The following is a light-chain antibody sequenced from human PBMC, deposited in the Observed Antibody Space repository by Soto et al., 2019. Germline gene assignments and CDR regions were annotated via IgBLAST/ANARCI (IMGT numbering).Light chain of an antibody. Sequence: QSALTQPRSVSGSPGQSVTISCTGTSSDVGDYNYVSWYQQHPDKAPKLMIYDVSERPSGVPDRFSGSKSGNTASLTISGLQAEDEADYYCCSYAGSYTWVFGGGTKLTVL. CDR1: SSDVGDYNY. J-gene: IGLJ3*02. CDR3: CSYAGSYTWV. CDR2: DVS. V-gene: IGLV2-11*01.